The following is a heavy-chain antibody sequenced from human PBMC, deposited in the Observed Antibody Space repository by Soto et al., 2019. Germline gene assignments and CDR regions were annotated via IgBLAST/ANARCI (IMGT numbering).Heavy chain of an antibody. CDR3: ATYSTLNWFDP. D-gene: IGHD6-13*01. CDR2: IYYSGST. Sequence: SETLSLTCTVSGGSISSGGYYWSWIRQHPGKGLEWIGYIYYSGSTYYNPSLKSRVTISVDTSKNQFSLKLSSVTAADTAVYYCATYSTLNWFDPWGQGTLVTVSS. CDR1: GGSISSGGYY. V-gene: IGHV4-31*03. J-gene: IGHJ5*02.